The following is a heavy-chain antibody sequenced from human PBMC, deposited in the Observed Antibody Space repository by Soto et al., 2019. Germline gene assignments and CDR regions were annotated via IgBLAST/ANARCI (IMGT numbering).Heavy chain of an antibody. CDR1: GFPFSSYA. J-gene: IGHJ4*02. Sequence: GGSLRLSCAASGFPFSSYAMSWVRQAPGKGLEWVSGISGSGGSTSVADSVEGRFTISRDNSKNTLYLQMNSLRAEGTAVYYCTKDRYCSSTSCYAGYYWGQGTLVTVSS. CDR2: ISGSGGST. V-gene: IGHV3-23*01. CDR3: TKDRYCSSTSCYAGYY. D-gene: IGHD2-2*01.